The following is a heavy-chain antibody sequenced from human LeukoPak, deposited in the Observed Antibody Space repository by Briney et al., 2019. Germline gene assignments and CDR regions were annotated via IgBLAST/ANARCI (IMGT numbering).Heavy chain of an antibody. V-gene: IGHV4-38-2*02. CDR3: ARVYDYVWGSYRSQYFDY. D-gene: IGHD3-16*02. CDR2: IYHSGST. J-gene: IGHJ4*02. Sequence: SETLSLTCTVSGYSISSGYYWGWIRQPPGKGLEWIGSIYHSGSTYYNPSLKSRVTISVDTSKNQFSLKLSSVTAADTAVYYCARVYDYVWGSYRSQYFDYWGQGTLVTVSS. CDR1: GYSISSGYY.